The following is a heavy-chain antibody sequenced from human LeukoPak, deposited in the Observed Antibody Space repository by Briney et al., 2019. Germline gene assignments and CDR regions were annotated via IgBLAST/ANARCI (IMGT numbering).Heavy chain of an antibody. CDR2: IYSGGST. CDR3: ARDWWSGPYYGMDV. J-gene: IGHJ6*02. V-gene: IGHV3-53*01. CDR1: GFTFSNYS. Sequence: GGSLRLSCAASGFTFSNYSMNWVRQAPGKGLEWVSVIYSGGSTYYADSVKGRFTISRDNSKNTLYLQMNSLRAEDTAVYYCARDWWSGPYYGMDVWGQGTTVTVSS. D-gene: IGHD2-15*01.